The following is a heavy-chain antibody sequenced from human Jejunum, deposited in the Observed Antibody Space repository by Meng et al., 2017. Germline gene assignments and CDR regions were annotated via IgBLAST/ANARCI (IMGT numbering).Heavy chain of an antibody. J-gene: IGHJ4*02. V-gene: IGHV3-74*01. Sequence: ELVLGAVGGGLAQCWASLGLYCAVVRFSFRTRWMHWVPLAPGKWLMWVSRTNRDGSNTDHASSVKGRFNISRDKAKNTLNLEMSSLTAGDSAAYYSIKDLRGPRDYWGLGTLVTVSS. CDR2: TNRDGSNT. CDR3: IKDLRGPRDY. D-gene: IGHD3-10*01. CDR1: RFSFRTRW.